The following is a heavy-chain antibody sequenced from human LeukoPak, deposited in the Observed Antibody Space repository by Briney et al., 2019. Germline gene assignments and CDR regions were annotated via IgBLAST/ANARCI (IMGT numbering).Heavy chain of an antibody. V-gene: IGHV3-30-3*01. J-gene: IGHJ4*02. CDR1: GFTFNSYA. D-gene: IGHD4-17*01. CDR2: MSSDGSNK. Sequence: GGSLRLSCAASGFTFNSYAMHWVRQAPGKGLGWVAVMSSDGSNKYYADSVKGRFTLSRDNSKNTLYLQMNSLRVEDTAVYSCARDTSPMSHDYGDYGGAAKYYFDYWGQGTLVTVSS. CDR3: ARDTSPMSHDYGDYGGAAKYYFDY.